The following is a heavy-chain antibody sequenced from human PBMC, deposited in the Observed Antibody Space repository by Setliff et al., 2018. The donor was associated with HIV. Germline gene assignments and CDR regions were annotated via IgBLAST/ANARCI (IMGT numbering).Heavy chain of an antibody. CDR3: ARQTGLRGYYGSNSLYYFDY. D-gene: IGHD3-10*01. CDR2: IYTSGTT. J-gene: IGHJ4*02. V-gene: IGHV4-4*08. CDR1: GVSISGYY. Sequence: SETLSLTCTVSGVSISGYYWSWIRQPPGKGLEWIGYIYTSGTTSYNPSLKSRVTTSVDTSNNQFSLIVSPVTAADTAVYYCARQTGLRGYYGSNSLYYFDYWGKGMLVTVSS.